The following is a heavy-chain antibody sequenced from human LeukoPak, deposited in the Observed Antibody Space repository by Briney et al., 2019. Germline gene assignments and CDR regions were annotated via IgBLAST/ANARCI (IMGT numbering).Heavy chain of an antibody. Sequence: SVKVSCKASGGTFSSYAISWVRQAPGQGLEWMGGIIPIFGTANYAQKFQGRVTITADKSTSTAYMELSSLRAEDTAVYYCAKDYEPLVGVHRWGDWFDPWGQGTLVTVSS. J-gene: IGHJ5*02. CDR2: IIPIFGTA. D-gene: IGHD1-26*01. CDR3: AKDYEPLVGVHRWGDWFDP. CDR1: GGTFSSYA. V-gene: IGHV1-69*06.